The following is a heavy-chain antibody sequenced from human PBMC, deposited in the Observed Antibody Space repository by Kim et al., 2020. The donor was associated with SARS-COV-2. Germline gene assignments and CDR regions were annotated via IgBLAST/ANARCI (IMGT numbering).Heavy chain of an antibody. D-gene: IGHD6-13*01. V-gene: IGHV5-51*01. Sequence: GESLKISCMGSGYSFATYWIGWVRQMPGKGLEWMGIIFPGDSDATYSPSFQGQVTISADKSISTAYLQWSSLKASDSAMYYCARSSSGWSPHFDYWGQGTLVTVSS. CDR1: GYSFATYW. CDR2: IFPGDSDA. J-gene: IGHJ4*01. CDR3: ARSSSGWSPHFDY.